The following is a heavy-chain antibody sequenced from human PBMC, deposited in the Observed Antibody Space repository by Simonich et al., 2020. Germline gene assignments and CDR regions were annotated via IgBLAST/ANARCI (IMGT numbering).Heavy chain of an antibody. CDR1: GYTFTGYY. Sequence: QVQMVQSGAEVKKPGASVKVSCKASGYTFTGYYMQWVGQAPGQGLEGMGWIKPTMGGTNEAQKFQGRVTMTRDTSISTAYMELSRMRSDDTAVYYCARVRFEAFDIWGQGTMVTVSS. J-gene: IGHJ3*02. CDR3: ARVRFEAFDI. CDR2: IKPTMGGT. V-gene: IGHV1-2*02.